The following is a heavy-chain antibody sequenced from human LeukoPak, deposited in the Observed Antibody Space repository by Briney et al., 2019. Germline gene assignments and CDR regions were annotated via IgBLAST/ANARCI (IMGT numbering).Heavy chain of an antibody. CDR2: ISGDNSYI. CDR3: ARSLSGYPY. CDR1: GFTFSPFG. V-gene: IGHV3-21*05. D-gene: IGHD5-12*01. J-gene: IGHJ4*02. Sequence: GGSLRLSCAASGFTFSPFGMNWVRQATGRGVELVSYISGDNSYIYYADSLKGRFTVSRDNAKNSLYLHMNSLRAEDTAIYYCARSLSGYPYWGQGTLVTVSS.